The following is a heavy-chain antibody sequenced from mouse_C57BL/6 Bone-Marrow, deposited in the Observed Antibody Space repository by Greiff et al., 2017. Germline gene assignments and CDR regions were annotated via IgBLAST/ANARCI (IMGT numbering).Heavy chain of an antibody. J-gene: IGHJ3*01. CDR3: ARPNYYGSSYFAY. CDR1: GYTFTSYG. V-gene: IGHV1-81*01. Sequence: QVQLQQSGAELARPGASVKLSCKASGYTFTSYGISWVKQRTGQGLEWIGEIYPRSGNTYYNEKVKGKATLTADKSSSTAYMELRSLTSEDSAVYFCARPNYYGSSYFAYWGQGTLVTVSA. CDR2: IYPRSGNT. D-gene: IGHD1-1*01.